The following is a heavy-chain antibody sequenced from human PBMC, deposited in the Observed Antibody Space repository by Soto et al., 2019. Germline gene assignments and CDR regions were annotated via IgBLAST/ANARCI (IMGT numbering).Heavy chain of an antibody. V-gene: IGHV1-69*06. D-gene: IGHD3-10*01. CDR1: GGTFSSYA. J-gene: IGHJ6*02. CDR2: IIPIFGTA. Sequence: GASVKVSCKASGGTFSSYAISWVRQAPGQGLEWMGGIIPIFGTANYARKFQGRVTITADKSTSTAYMELSSLRSEDTAVYYCARAGMGSGSYPPHYYGMDVWGQGTTVTVSS. CDR3: ARAGMGSGSYPPHYYGMDV.